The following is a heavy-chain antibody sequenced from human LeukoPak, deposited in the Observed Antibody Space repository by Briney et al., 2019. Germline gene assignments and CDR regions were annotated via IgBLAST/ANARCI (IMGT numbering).Heavy chain of an antibody. J-gene: IGHJ4*02. V-gene: IGHV1-2*06. CDR3: ARESSDGSGSFDY. CDR1: GYTFTDYY. D-gene: IGHD3-10*01. CDR2: INPNSGGT. Sequence: ASVKVSCKASGYTFTDYYIHWVRQAPGQGLEWMGRINPNSGGTNYAQKFQGRVAMTRDTSISTAYMDLSGLRSDDAAEYSCARESSDGSGSFDYWGQGTLVTVSS.